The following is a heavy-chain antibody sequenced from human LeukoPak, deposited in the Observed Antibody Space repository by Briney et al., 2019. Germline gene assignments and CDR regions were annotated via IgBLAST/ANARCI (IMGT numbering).Heavy chain of an antibody. D-gene: IGHD1-14*01. J-gene: IGHJ4*02. CDR1: GFTFSSYA. V-gene: IGHV3-23*01. CDR2: ISGSGGST. CDR3: AKYGGVEPTYYFDY. Sequence: PGGSLRLSCAASGFTFSSYAMSWVRHAPGKGLEWVSAISGSGGSTYYADSVKGRFTISRDNSKNTLYLQMNSLRAEDTAVYYCAKYGGVEPTYYFDYWGQGTLVTVSS.